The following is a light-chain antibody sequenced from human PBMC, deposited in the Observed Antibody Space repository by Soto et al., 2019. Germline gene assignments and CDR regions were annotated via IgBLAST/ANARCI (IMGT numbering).Light chain of an antibody. CDR1: ASDVGGYNY. CDR3: SSFTSPYTLV. V-gene: IGLV2-14*01. CDR2: EVS. J-gene: IGLJ1*01. Sequence: QSALTQPASVSGSPGQSIAISCTGTASDVGGYNYVSWYQQHPVKAPKLLLSEVSNLTSGVSYRFSCSKSGNTDSLTISGPQTQDEADYYCSSFTSPYTLVIGTGNKVTVL.